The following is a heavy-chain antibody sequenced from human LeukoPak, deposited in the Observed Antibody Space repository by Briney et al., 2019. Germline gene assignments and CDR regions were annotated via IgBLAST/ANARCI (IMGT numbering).Heavy chain of an antibody. Sequence: PGGSLRLSCAASGFTFSSYAMYWVRQAPGKGLEWVAVISYDGSNKYYADSVKGRFTISRDNSKNTLYLQMNSLRAEDTAVYYCARGSLRKGNSSGAPGQFDYWGQGTLVTVSS. J-gene: IGHJ4*02. CDR1: GFTFSSYA. V-gene: IGHV3-30*04. CDR2: ISYDGSNK. CDR3: ARGSLRKGNSSGAPGQFDY. D-gene: IGHD6-6*01.